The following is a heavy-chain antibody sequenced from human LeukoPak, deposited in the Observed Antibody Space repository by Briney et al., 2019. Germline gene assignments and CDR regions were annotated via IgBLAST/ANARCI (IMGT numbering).Heavy chain of an antibody. Sequence: GASVKASSKPSGYTFTGYYMHCVRQAPGQGLECMGRINPNSGGTNYAQKIQGRVTMTRDTCISTAYREVSRLRSDDTAVYYCERGERLLFYDYYYMDVWGKGTKVTVSS. CDR2: INPNSGGT. CDR3: ERGERLLFYDYYYMDV. D-gene: IGHD2-2*01. J-gene: IGHJ6*03. CDR1: GYTFTGYY. V-gene: IGHV1-2*06.